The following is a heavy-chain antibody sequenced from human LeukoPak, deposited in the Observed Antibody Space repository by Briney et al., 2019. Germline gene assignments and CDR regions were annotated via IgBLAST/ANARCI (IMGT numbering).Heavy chain of an antibody. V-gene: IGHV3-7*01. CDR1: GLAFSRSW. D-gene: IGHD3-16*01. CDR3: ASQSFARFDP. CDR2: IQPDGSEQ. Sequence: GGSLRLSCVASGLAFSRSWMSWVRQAPGKGLEWVGNIQPDGSEQYPVDSVKGRFTISRDNSRNSLFLQMSSLRVEDTAVYYCASQSFARFDPWGQGTLVTVSS. J-gene: IGHJ5*02.